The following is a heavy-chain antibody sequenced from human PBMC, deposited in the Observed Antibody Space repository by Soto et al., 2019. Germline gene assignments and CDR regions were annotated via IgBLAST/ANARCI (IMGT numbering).Heavy chain of an antibody. V-gene: IGHV3-48*01. CDR3: ARDVIPATGDY. CDR1: GFTFSSYS. Sequence: PGGSLRLSCAASGFTFSSYSMSWVRQAPGKGLEWVSYINISGSSTYYADSVKGRFTISRDNAKNSLYLQMNSLRAEDTAVYYCARDVIPATGDYWGQGTRVTVSS. CDR2: INISGSST. J-gene: IGHJ4*02. D-gene: IGHD7-27*01.